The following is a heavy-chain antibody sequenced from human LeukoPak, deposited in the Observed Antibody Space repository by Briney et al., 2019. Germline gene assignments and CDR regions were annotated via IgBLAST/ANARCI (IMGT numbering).Heavy chain of an antibody. Sequence: GGSLRLSCAASGFTFSNYGMLWVRQAPGEGLEWVALISYDGSAKYYGDSLKDRFTISRDNSKNTLFLQMNSLGAEDTAVYFCARGWGSNAYASALDIWGQGTMVTVSS. J-gene: IGHJ3*02. CDR3: ARGWGSNAYASALDI. D-gene: IGHD3-16*01. CDR2: ISYDGSAK. CDR1: GFTFSNYG. V-gene: IGHV3-33*05.